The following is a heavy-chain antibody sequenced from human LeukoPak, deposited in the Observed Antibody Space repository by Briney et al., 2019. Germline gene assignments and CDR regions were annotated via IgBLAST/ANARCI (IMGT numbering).Heavy chain of an antibody. CDR3: ARVVGFGDYPFDY. J-gene: IGHJ4*02. Sequence: GASVKVSCKASGYTFSGHYMHWVRQAPGQGLEWMGWIYPNSGGTNYAQKFQGRATMTRDTSISTAYMELRRLKSDDTAMYYCARVVGFGDYPFDYWGQGTLVTVSS. V-gene: IGHV1-2*02. D-gene: IGHD4-17*01. CDR1: GYTFSGHY. CDR2: IYPNSGGT.